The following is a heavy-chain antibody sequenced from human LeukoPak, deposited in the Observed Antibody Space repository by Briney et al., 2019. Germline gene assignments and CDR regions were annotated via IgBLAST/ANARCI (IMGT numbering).Heavy chain of an antibody. CDR3: ARASGIADPYYFDY. V-gene: IGHV3-7*01. CDR1: GFTFSSYW. J-gene: IGHJ4*02. Sequence: GGSLRLSCAASGFTFSSYWMSWVRQAPGKGLEWVANIKQDGSEKYYVDSVKGRFTISRGNAKNSLYLQMNSLRAEDTAVYYCARASGIADPYYFDYWGQGTLVTAS. D-gene: IGHD6-13*01. CDR2: IKQDGSEK.